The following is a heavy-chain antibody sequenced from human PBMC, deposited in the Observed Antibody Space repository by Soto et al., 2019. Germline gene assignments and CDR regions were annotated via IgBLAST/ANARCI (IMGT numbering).Heavy chain of an antibody. J-gene: IGHJ4*02. D-gene: IGHD1-26*01. Sequence: PSETLSLTCDVSGGSITTSVLWTWVRQFAGRGLEWIGEIAHDGHTNYNPSLSGRVTMSVDLSNSQVSLKVASVNAADTAVYLCAGGRDYDYWGQGTLVTVSS. CDR2: IAHDGHT. V-gene: IGHV4-4*02. CDR1: GGSITTSVL. CDR3: AGGRDYDY.